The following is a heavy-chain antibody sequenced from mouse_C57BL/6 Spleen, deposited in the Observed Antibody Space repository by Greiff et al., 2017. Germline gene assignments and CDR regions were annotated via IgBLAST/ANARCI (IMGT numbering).Heavy chain of an antibody. V-gene: IGHV1-64*01. CDR1: GYTFTSYW. Sequence: VQLQQPGAELVKPGASVKLSCKASGYTFTSYWMHWVKQRPGQGLEWIGRIHPNSGSTNYNEKFKSKATLTVDKSSSTAYMQLSSLTSEDSAVYYCARKDGNSLDAMDYWGQGPSVTVSS. CDR3: ARKDGNSLDAMDY. CDR2: IHPNSGST. J-gene: IGHJ4*01. D-gene: IGHD2-1*01.